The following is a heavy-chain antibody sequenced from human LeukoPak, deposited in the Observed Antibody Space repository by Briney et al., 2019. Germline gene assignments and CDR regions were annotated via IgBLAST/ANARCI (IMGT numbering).Heavy chain of an antibody. D-gene: IGHD6-13*01. V-gene: IGHV4-39*07. CDR2: IYYSGST. CDR3: VRGRFKAAAGDY. Sequence: PSETLSLTCTVSGGSISSSSYYWGWIRQPPGKGLEWIGSIYYSGSTYYNPSLKSRVTISVDTSKNQFSLKLSSVTAADTAVYYCVRGRFKAAAGDYWGQGTLVTVSS. CDR1: GGSISSSSYY. J-gene: IGHJ4*02.